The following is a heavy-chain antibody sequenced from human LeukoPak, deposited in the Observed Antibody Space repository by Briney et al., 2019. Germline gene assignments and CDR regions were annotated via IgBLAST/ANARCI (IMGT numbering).Heavy chain of an antibody. V-gene: IGHV1-69*04. J-gene: IGHJ5*02. CDR2: IIPILGIA. CDR3: ARGWFGERQDWFDP. CDR1: GGTFSSYA. D-gene: IGHD3-10*01. Sequence: SVKVSCKASGGTFSSYAISWVRQAPGQGLEWMGRIIPILGIANYAQKFQGRVTITADKSTSTAYMELSSLRSEDTAVYYCARGWFGERQDWFDPWGQGTLVTVSS.